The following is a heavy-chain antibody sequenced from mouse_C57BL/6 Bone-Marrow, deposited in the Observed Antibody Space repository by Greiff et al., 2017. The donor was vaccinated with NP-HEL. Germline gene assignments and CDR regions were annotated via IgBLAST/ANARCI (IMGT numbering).Heavy chain of an antibody. CDR2: IHPNSGST. Sequence: QVQLQQPGAELVKPGASVKLSCKASGYTFTSYWMHWVKQRPGQGLEWIGMIHPNSGSTNYNEKFKSKATLTVDKSSSTAYMQLRSLTSEDSAVYYCARKGDYYFTMDYWGQGTSVTVSS. D-gene: IGHD2-13*01. CDR1: GYTFTSYW. J-gene: IGHJ4*01. CDR3: ARKGDYYFTMDY. V-gene: IGHV1-64*01.